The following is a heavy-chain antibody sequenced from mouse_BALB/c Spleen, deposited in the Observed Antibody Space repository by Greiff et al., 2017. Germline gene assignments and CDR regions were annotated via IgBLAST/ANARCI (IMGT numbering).Heavy chain of an antibody. J-gene: IGHJ2*01. D-gene: IGHD2-1*01. CDR2: ISYSGST. CDR1: GYSITSDYA. CDR3: ARGGKGDY. Sequence: EVMLVESGPGLVKPSQSLSLTCTVTGYSITSDYAWNWIRQFPGNKLEWMGYISYSGSTSYNPSLKSRISITRDTSKNQFFLQLNSVTTEDTATYYCARGGKGDYWGQGTTLTVSS. V-gene: IGHV3-2*02.